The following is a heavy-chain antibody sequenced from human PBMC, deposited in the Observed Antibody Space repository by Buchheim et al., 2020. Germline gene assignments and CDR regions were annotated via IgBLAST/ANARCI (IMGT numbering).Heavy chain of an antibody. CDR1: GGSFSGYY. J-gene: IGHJ4*02. CDR2: INHSGST. Sequence: QVQLQQWGAGLLKPSETLSLTCAVSGGSFSGYYWSWIRKPPGKGLEWIGEINHSGSTNYNPSLKSRVTISVDTSKNQFPLKLSSVTAADTAVYYCARGFIAAAGRGIDYWGQGTL. V-gene: IGHV4-34*01. D-gene: IGHD6-13*01. CDR3: ARGFIAAAGRGIDY.